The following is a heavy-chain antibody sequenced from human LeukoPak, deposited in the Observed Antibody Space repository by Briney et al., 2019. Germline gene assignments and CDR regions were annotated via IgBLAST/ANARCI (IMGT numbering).Heavy chain of an antibody. V-gene: IGHV1-2*02. D-gene: IGHD3-3*01. CDR1: GYTFTDYY. CDR2: INPNSGAT. CDR3: ARDSGYDFWSGYYGY. J-gene: IGHJ4*02. Sequence: GASVKASCKASGYTFTDYYIHWVRQAPGQGLEWMGWINPNSGATNSAQYFQGRVTMTRDTSISTAYMELSRLRSDDTAVYYCARDSGYDFWSGYYGYWGQGTLVTVSS.